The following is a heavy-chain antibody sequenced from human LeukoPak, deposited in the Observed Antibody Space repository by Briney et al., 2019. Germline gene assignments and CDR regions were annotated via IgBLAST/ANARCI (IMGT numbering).Heavy chain of an antibody. CDR3: AQSYYYDSRGAYYFDC. CDR1: GFTFSSYW. D-gene: IGHD3-22*01. CDR2: MSGSGGTT. J-gene: IGHJ4*02. Sequence: PGGSLRLSCAASGFTFSSYWMHWVRQAPGKGLEWVSGMSGSGGTTNYADSVKGRFSISRDNSKNTLYLQMNSLRAEDTAVYYCAQSYYYDSRGAYYFDCWGQGALVTVSS. V-gene: IGHV3-23*01.